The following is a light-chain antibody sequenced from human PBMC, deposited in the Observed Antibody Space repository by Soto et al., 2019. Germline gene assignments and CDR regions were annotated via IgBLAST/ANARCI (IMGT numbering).Light chain of an antibody. CDR1: QSVSSS. J-gene: IGKJ1*01. CDR3: QQYNNWPRT. CDR2: AAS. V-gene: IGKV3-15*01. Sequence: EIVLTQSPATLSLSPGERATLSCRATQSVSSSLVWYQQKPGQAPRLLIYAASTRATGIPARFSGSGSGTEFTLTISSLQSEDFAVYYCQQYNNWPRTFGQGTKVDIK.